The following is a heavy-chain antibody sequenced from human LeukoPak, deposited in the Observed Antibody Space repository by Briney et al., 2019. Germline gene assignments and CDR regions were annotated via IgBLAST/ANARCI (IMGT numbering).Heavy chain of an antibody. J-gene: IGHJ3*02. CDR1: GGSISSYY. Sequence: SETPSLTCTVSGGSISSYYWSWIRQPPGKGLEWIGYIYYSGSTNYNPSLKSRVNISVDTSKNQFSLKLSSVTAADTAVYYCARQPYYYDSSGRRNDAFDIWGQGTMVTVSS. D-gene: IGHD3-22*01. CDR2: IYYSGST. V-gene: IGHV4-59*08. CDR3: ARQPYYYDSSGRRNDAFDI.